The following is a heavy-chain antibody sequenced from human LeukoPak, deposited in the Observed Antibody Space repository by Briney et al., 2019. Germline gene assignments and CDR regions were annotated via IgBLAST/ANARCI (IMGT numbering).Heavy chain of an antibody. V-gene: IGHV3-15*01. CDR3: IANLDY. CDR1: GVTFSDAW. J-gene: IGHJ4*02. CDR2: LKSKTDGETS. Sequence: GGSLRLSCEASGVTFSDAWMSWVRQVPGKGLEWIALLKSKTDGETSDYAAPVKGRFTVSRNDAENTLFLQMDSLKIDDTAVYYCIANLDYWGQGTLVTVSS. D-gene: IGHD1-1*01.